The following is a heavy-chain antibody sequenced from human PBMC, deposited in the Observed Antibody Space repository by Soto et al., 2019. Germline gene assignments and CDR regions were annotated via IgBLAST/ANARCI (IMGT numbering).Heavy chain of an antibody. Sequence: QVQLVQSGAEVKKPGASVKVSCKASGYTFTRYGISWVRQSPGQGLEWMGWISAYNGNTNNAQKFQGRVAVTTDTSTSTAYMELMNLRSDDTAVYYCARTSGYSSTDNWFDPWGQGTLVTVSS. D-gene: IGHD6-13*01. CDR3: ARTSGYSSTDNWFDP. CDR1: GYTFTRYG. V-gene: IGHV1-18*01. CDR2: ISAYNGNT. J-gene: IGHJ5*02.